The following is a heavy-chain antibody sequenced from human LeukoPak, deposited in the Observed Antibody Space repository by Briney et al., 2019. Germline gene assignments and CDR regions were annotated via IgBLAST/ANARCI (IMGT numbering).Heavy chain of an antibody. CDR1: GFTFSSYW. D-gene: IGHD2-2*01. V-gene: IGHV3-7*01. J-gene: IGHJ5*02. Sequence: SGGSLRLSCAASGFTFSSYWMSWVRQAPGKGLEWVANIKQDGSEKYYVDSVKGRFTISRDNAKNSLYLQMNSLRAEDTAVYYCAREDGPGTSYQPLRAASWFDPWGQGTLVTVSS. CDR3: AREDGPGTSYQPLRAASWFDP. CDR2: IKQDGSEK.